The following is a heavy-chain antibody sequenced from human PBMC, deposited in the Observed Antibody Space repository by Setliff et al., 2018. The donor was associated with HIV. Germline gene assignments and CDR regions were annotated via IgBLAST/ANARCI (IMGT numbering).Heavy chain of an antibody. J-gene: IGHJ6*03. D-gene: IGHD2-15*01. V-gene: IGHV1-8*01. CDR1: GYTSTSYD. CDR2: MNPDSGNT. CDR3: ARTRSGGSSVYYYYYMDV. Sequence: ASVKVSCKASGYTSTSYDINWVRQATGQGLEWMGWMNPDSGNTGSAQNFQGRLTITWNTSISTAYMEMVSLGFDDTAVYFCARTRSGGSSVYYYYYMDVWGQGTAV.